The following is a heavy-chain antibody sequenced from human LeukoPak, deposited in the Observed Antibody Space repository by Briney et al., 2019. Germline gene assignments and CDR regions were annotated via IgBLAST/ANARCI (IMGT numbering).Heavy chain of an antibody. Sequence: PSETLSLTCAVYGGSFSGYYWSWIRQPPGKGLEWIGEINHGGSTNYNPSLKSRVTISVDTSKNQFSLKLSSVTAADTAVYYCARGGGGYWGQGTLVTVSS. CDR2: INHGGST. CDR3: ARGGGGY. V-gene: IGHV4-34*01. D-gene: IGHD2-15*01. CDR1: GGSFSGYY. J-gene: IGHJ4*02.